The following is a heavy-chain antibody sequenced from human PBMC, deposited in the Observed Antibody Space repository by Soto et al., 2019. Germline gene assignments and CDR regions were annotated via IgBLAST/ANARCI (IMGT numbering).Heavy chain of an antibody. CDR1: GFTFSSYG. V-gene: IGHV3-30*18. J-gene: IGHJ4*02. D-gene: IGHD3-22*01. Sequence: HPGGSLRLSCAASGFTFSSYGIHWVRQAPGKGLEWVALISYDGSNKYYADSVKGRFTISRDNSKNTLYLQMNSLRAEDTAMYYCAKDAPYYYDSSGYYGPFDYWGQGTPVTVSS. CDR2: ISYDGSNK. CDR3: AKDAPYYYDSSGYYGPFDY.